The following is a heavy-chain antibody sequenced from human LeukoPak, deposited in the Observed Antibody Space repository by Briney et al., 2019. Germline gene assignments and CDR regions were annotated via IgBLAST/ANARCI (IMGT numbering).Heavy chain of an antibody. CDR3: ARQGDGYYYMDV. V-gene: IGHV4-39*01. J-gene: IGHJ6*03. D-gene: IGHD3-10*01. CDR2: IYYSGST. CDR1: GGSISSSSYY. Sequence: PSETLSLTCTVSGGSISSSSYYWGWIRQPAGKGLEWIGSIYYSGSTYYNPSLKSRVTISVDTSKNQFSLKLSSVTAADTAVYYCARQGDGYYYMDVWGKGTTVTVSS.